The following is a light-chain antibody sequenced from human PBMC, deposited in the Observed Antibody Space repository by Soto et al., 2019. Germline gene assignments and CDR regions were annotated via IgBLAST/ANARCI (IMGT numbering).Light chain of an antibody. V-gene: IGKV3-20*01. CDR2: GAS. CDR1: QSVSAGY. Sequence: EIVLTQSPGTLSLSSGERATLSCRASQSVSAGYLAWYQQKPGQAPRLLIYGASYRATGIPDRIRGSGSGTDFTLTISRLEPEDSAVYYWQQYGSSPYTFGQGTKLEIK. CDR3: QQYGSSPYT. J-gene: IGKJ2*01.